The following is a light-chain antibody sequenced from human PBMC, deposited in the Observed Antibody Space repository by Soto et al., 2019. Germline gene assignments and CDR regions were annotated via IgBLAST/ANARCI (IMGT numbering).Light chain of an antibody. CDR3: CSYAGSSTYV. J-gene: IGLJ1*01. CDR1: SSDVGNYNL. CDR2: EGS. V-gene: IGLV2-23*01. Sequence: QSVLTQPTSVAGPPGQSITSSCTGTSSDVGNYNLVSWYQQHPGKAPKLMIYEGSKRPSGVSNRFSGSKSGNTASLTISILQAEDEADYYCCSYAGSSTYVFGTGTKVTVL.